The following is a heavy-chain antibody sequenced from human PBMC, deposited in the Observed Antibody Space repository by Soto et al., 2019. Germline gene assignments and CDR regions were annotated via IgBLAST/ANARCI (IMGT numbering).Heavy chain of an antibody. J-gene: IGHJ4*02. CDR2: ISGSGGST. CDR1: GFTFSSYA. V-gene: IGHV3-23*01. D-gene: IGHD6-19*01. CDR3: AKVVVAGQVGFDY. Sequence: GGSLRLSCAASGFTFSSYAMSWVRQAPGKGLEWVSAISGSGGSTYYADSVKGRFTISRDNSKNTLYLQMNSLRAEDTAAYYCAKVVVAGQVGFDYWGQGTLVTVSS.